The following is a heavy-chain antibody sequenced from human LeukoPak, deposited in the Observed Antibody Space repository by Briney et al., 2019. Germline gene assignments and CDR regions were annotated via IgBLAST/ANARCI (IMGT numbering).Heavy chain of an antibody. D-gene: IGHD3-10*01. CDR1: GFTFSSYG. J-gene: IGHJ4*02. Sequence: PGRSLRLSCAASGFTFSSYGMHWVRQAPGKGLEWVAVIWYDGSNKYYADSMKGRFTISRDNSKNTLYLQMNSLRAEDTAVYYCAREYYGSGPPGDWGQGTLVTVSS. CDR2: IWYDGSNK. V-gene: IGHV3-33*01. CDR3: AREYYGSGPPGD.